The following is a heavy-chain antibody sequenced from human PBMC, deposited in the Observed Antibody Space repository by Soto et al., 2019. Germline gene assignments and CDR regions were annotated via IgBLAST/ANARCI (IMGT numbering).Heavy chain of an antibody. CDR3: ASGIQLWLRRINNGYSG. Sequence: QVQLVQSGAEVKKPESSVKVSCKAPGGTFSTYAISWVRQAPGQGLEWMGGIIPMFGTANYAQRFQDRVTLTTXESTNTVDMELSSLRSEDTAVYFCASGIQLWLRRINNGYSGWGQGTLVTVSS. V-gene: IGHV1-69*05. CDR2: IIPMFGTA. J-gene: IGHJ4*02. CDR1: GGTFSTYA. D-gene: IGHD5-18*01.